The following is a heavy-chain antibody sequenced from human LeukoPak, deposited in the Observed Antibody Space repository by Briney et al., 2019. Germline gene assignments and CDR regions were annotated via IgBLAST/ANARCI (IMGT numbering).Heavy chain of an antibody. Sequence: PGGSLRLSCAASGFTFSNFAMAWVRQAPGKGLEWVSAITSGGNTYFADSVKGRFTISRDNPKNTLHLQMNSLRAEDTAVYYCLKDWGAYRAFDYWGQGTLVTVSS. J-gene: IGHJ4*02. V-gene: IGHV3-23*01. CDR2: ITSGGNT. CDR3: LKDWGAYRAFDY. D-gene: IGHD3-16*01. CDR1: GFTFSNFA.